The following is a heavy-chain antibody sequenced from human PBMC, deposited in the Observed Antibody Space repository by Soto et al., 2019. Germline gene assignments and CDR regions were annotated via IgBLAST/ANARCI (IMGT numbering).Heavy chain of an antibody. D-gene: IGHD4-17*01. CDR2: ISYHGSDK. CDR1: GFTFSNYG. CDR3: AKDHLTTAVTTVGY. J-gene: IGHJ4*02. Sequence: QVQLVESGGGVVQPGRSLRLSCAASGFTFSNYGMHWVRQAPGKGVEWVAVISYHGSDKYYADSVKGRFTISRDNSKNTLYLQMDSLRAEDTAVYYCAKDHLTTAVTTVGYWGQGTLVTVSS. V-gene: IGHV3-30*18.